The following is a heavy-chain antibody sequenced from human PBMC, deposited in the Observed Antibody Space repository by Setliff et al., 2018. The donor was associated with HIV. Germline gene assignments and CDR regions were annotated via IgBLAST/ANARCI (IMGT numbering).Heavy chain of an antibody. J-gene: IGHJ5*02. V-gene: IGHV4-4*07. D-gene: IGHD3-22*01. CDR2: IYTSGST. Sequence: SETLSLTCTVSGGSISPHYWSWIRQPAGKGLEWIGRIYTSGSTNYNPSLKSRVTISVDTSENQFSLRLNSVTAADTAVYYCARYRYYYDSSGYGRWFDPWGQGTLVTVSS. CDR1: GGSISPHY. CDR3: ARYRYYYDSSGYGRWFDP.